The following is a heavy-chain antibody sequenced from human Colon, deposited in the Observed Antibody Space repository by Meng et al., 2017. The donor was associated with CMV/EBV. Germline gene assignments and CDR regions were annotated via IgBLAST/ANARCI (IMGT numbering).Heavy chain of an antibody. CDR1: GYRFTVSY. CDR2: LNPNTGDT. CDR3: ARAGPGGGLDV. J-gene: IGHJ6*02. D-gene: IGHD1-1*01. Sequence: ASVKVSCKTSGYRFTVSYLHWIRQAPGQGLEWMAWLNPNTGDTKYAQRFPGRVTVTRDTSIGTAYMEMTSLTSDDTALYFCARAGPGGGLDVWGQGTTVTSP. V-gene: IGHV1-2*02.